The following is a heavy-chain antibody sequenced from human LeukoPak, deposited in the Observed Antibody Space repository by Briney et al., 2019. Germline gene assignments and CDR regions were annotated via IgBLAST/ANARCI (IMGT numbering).Heavy chain of an antibody. CDR2: INPSGGGT. D-gene: IGHD1-14*01. CDR3: ARERQEPLDGNFDY. V-gene: IGHV1-46*01. CDR1: GYTFTSYY. J-gene: IGHJ4*02. Sequence: ASVKVSCKASGYTFTSYYMHWVRQAPGQGLEWMGMINPSGGGTSYAQKFQDRVTMTRDMSTSTIYMELSSLRSEDTAVYYCARERQEPLDGNFDYWGQGTLVTVSS.